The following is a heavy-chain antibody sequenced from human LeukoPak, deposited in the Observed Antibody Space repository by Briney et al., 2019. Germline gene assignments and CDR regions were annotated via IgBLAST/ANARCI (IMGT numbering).Heavy chain of an antibody. J-gene: IGHJ3*01. V-gene: IGHV5-51*01. CDR2: FYPDDSDT. CDR1: GYSFTNYR. CDR3: ARSYNSGWSFDAFDL. D-gene: IGHD6-19*01. Sequence: GESLKISCKGSGYSFTNYRIGWVRQMPGKGLEWMGIFYPDDSDTKYSPPFEGQVTISADKSTSTVYLQWRSLKASDTAMYYCARSYNSGWSFDAFDLWGQGTMVTVSS.